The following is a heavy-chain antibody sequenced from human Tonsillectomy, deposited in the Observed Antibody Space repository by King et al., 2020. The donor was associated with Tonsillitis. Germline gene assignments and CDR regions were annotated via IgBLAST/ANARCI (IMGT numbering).Heavy chain of an antibody. J-gene: IGHJ4*02. D-gene: IGHD5-24*01. V-gene: IGHV3-23*04. CDR1: GFDFSSYA. Sequence: VQLVESGGGLVQPGGSLRLSCAASGFDFSSYAMNWVRQAPGKGLEWVSAISGSGASTYYADSVKGRFTISRDNSKNTLWLQMNSLRAEDTALYYCANERMATIGLHYWGQGTLVTVSS. CDR3: ANERMATIGLHY. CDR2: ISGSGAST.